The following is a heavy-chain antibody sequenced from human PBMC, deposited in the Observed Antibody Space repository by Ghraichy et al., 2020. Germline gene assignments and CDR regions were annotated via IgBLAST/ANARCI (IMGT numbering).Heavy chain of an antibody. V-gene: IGHV3-33*01. CDR1: GFTFSSYG. J-gene: IGHJ3*02. D-gene: IGHD3-9*01. CDR3: ARERVIWYYDILTGYSADAFDI. Sequence: GGSLRLSCAASGFTFSSYGMHWVRQAPGKGLEWVAVIWYDGSNKYYADSVKGRFTISRDNSKNTLYLQMNSLRAEDTAVYYCARERVIWYYDILTGYSADAFDIWGQGTMVTVSS. CDR2: IWYDGSNK.